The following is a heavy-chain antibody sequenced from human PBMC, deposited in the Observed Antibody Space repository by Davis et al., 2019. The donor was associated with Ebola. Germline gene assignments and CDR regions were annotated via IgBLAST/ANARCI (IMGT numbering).Heavy chain of an antibody. V-gene: IGHV5-51*01. Sequence: GESLKISCKGSGYSFTSYWIGWVRQMPGKGLEWMGIIYPGDSDTRYSPTFQGQVTISADRSSGTAYLQWSSLKASDSAMYYCARILRYPDFWGQGTLVTVSS. J-gene: IGHJ4*02. CDR3: ARILRYPDF. D-gene: IGHD3-9*01. CDR2: IYPGDSDT. CDR1: GYSFTSYW.